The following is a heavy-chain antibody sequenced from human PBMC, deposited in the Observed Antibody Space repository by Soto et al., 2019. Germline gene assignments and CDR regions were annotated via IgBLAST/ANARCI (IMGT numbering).Heavy chain of an antibody. CDR2: IYYSGST. J-gene: IGHJ5*02. CDR1: GGSISSHSYY. CDR3: AREFLGYGSRSRWFDP. Sequence: PSETLSLTCSVSGGSISSHSYYWSWILQPPGKGLEWIGYIYYSGSTNYNPSLKSRVTISVDTSKNQFSLKLSSVTAADTAVYYCAREFLGYGSRSRWFDPWGQGTLVTVSS. V-gene: IGHV4-61*01. D-gene: IGHD3-10*01.